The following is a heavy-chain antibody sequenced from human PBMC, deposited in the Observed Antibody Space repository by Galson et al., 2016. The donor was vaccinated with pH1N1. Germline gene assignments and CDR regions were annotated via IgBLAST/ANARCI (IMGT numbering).Heavy chain of an antibody. CDR3: ARGPVYWYFDL. J-gene: IGHJ2*01. CDR2: MNPNNGNA. CDR1: GYTLTSYD. Sequence: SVKVSCKASGYTLTSYDINWVRQATGQGLEWMGWMNPNNGNADYAPKFQGRVTLTRNASINTAYMEQSSLTSEDTAVYYCARGPVYWYFDLWGRGTPVTVSS. V-gene: IGHV1-8*01.